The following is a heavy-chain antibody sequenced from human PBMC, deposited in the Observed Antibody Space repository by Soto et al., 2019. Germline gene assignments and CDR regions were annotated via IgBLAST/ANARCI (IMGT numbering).Heavy chain of an antibody. D-gene: IGHD2-2*01. V-gene: IGHV1-69*01. CDR2: IIPIFGRA. J-gene: IGHJ4*02. Sequence: QVQLVQSGAEVKKPGSSVKVSCKASGGTFSSYAISWVRQAPGQGLEWMGGIIPIFGRANYAQQFQGRVTITPDESTSTAYMELSSLTSEDPAVAYCARGSRPTEYHFDFWGQGTLVTVSS. CDR3: ARGSRPTEYHFDF. CDR1: GGTFSSYA.